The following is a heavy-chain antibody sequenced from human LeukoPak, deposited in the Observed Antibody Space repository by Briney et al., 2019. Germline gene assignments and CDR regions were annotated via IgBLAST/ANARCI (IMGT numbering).Heavy chain of an antibody. CDR2: IYYSGST. V-gene: IGHV4-39*01. CDR1: GGSISSNSCY. D-gene: IGHD5-24*01. J-gene: IGHJ4*02. Sequence: SETLSLTCTVSGGSISSNSCYWGWIRQPPGKGLEWIGSIYYSGSTYYNPSLKSRVTISVDTSKNQFSLKLSSVTAADTAVYYCARHPDGYLTWSDHWGQGTLVTVSS. CDR3: ARHPDGYLTWSDH.